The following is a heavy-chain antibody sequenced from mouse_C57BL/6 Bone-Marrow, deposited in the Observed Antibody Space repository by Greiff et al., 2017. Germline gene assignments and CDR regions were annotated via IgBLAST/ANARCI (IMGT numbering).Heavy chain of an antibody. CDR2: IYPRSGNT. CDR1: GYTFPSYG. D-gene: IGHD1-1*01. J-gene: IGHJ4*01. CDR3: ARRAYYGSSYGAMDY. Sequence: VQLQQSGAELARPGASVKLSCKASGYTFPSYGISWVKQRTGQGLEWIGEIYPRSGNTYYNEKFKGKATLTADKSSSTAYMELRSLTSEDSAVYFCARRAYYGSSYGAMDYWGQGTSVTVSS. V-gene: IGHV1-81*01.